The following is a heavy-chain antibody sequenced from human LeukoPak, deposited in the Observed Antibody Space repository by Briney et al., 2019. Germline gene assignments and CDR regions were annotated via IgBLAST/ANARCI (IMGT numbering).Heavy chain of an antibody. J-gene: IGHJ4*02. V-gene: IGHV4-4*02. CDR2: ISHSGST. CDR1: GGSISTSNW. Sequence: PSETLSLTCAVSGGSISTSNWWSWVRQPPGKGLEWTGEISHSGSTNYNPSLKSRVTISVDKSKNQFSLNLSSVTAADTAVYYCARATAMAFDYWGQGTLVTVSS. D-gene: IGHD5-18*01. CDR3: ARATAMAFDY.